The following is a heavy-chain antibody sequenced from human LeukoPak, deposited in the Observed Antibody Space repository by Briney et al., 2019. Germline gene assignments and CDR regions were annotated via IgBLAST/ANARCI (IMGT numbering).Heavy chain of an antibody. Sequence: GGSLRLSCAASGFAASGFTFSTFGMHWVRQAPGEGLEWVAFIRYDGSNKYYTDSVKGRFTISRDDSKNTLYLQMNSLRAEDTAAYYCAKGYYFDIFSGYSSLDSWGQGTLVTVSS. CDR2: IRYDGSNK. CDR1: GFTFSTFG. CDR3: AKGYYFDIFSGYSSLDS. J-gene: IGHJ4*02. D-gene: IGHD3-9*01. V-gene: IGHV3-30*02.